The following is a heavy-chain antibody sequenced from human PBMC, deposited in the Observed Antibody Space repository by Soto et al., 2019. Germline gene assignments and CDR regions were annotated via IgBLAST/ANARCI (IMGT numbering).Heavy chain of an antibody. CDR3: ARDGGAARRYGMDV. CDR2: ISSSSSPI. J-gene: IGHJ6*02. V-gene: IGHV3-48*02. Sequence: EVQLVESGGGLVQPGGSLRLSCAASEFTFSSYSMNWVRQAPGKGLEWVSYISSSSSPIYYADSVKGRFTISRDNAKNSLYRQTNSLGDEDTAVYYCARDGGAARRYGMDVWGQGTTVTVSS. CDR1: EFTFSSYS. D-gene: IGHD6-6*01.